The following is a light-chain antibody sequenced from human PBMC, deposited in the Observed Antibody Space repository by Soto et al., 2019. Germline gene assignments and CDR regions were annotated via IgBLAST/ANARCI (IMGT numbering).Light chain of an antibody. CDR1: QSVSSSY. CDR2: DAS. J-gene: IGKJ3*01. V-gene: IGKV3D-20*01. Sequence: EIVLTQSPATLSLSPGERATLSCGASQSVSSSYLAWYQQKPGLAPRLLMYDASSRATGIPDRFSGSGSGTDFTLTISRLEPEDFAVNYCQQYGSSPFTFGHGNKVDIK. CDR3: QQYGSSPFT.